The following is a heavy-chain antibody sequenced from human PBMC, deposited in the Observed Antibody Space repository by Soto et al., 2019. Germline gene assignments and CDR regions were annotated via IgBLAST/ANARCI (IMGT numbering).Heavy chain of an antibody. V-gene: IGHV4-30-2*01. CDR2: IYHSGST. D-gene: IGHD5-12*01. CDR3: ARASFGGYPTDYYYYGMDV. J-gene: IGHJ6*02. CDR1: GGSISSGGYS. Sequence: TLSLTCAVSGGSISSGGYSWSWIRQPPGEGLEWIGYIYHSGSTYYNPSLKSRVTISVDRSKNQFSLKLSSVTAADTAVYYCARASFGGYPTDYYYYGMDVWGQGTTVTVSS.